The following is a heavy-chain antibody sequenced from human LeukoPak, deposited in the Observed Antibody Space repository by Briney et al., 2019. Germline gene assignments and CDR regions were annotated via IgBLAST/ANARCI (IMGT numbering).Heavy chain of an antibody. V-gene: IGHV4-39*01. D-gene: IGHD3-10*01. J-gene: IGHJ5*02. CDR2: IYYRGST. CDR1: GGSISSTTYY. Sequence: PSETLSLTCTVSGGSISSTTYYWGWIRQPPGKGLEWIGNIYYRGSTYYNPSLKSRVTISVDTSKNQFSLKLSSVTAADTAVYYCASPRSGMAGPFDPWGQGTLVTVSS. CDR3: ASPRSGMAGPFDP.